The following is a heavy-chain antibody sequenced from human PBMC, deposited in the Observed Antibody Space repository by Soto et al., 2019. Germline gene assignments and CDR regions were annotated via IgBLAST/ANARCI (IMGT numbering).Heavy chain of an antibody. J-gene: IGHJ4*02. Sequence: PGGSLRLSCTASGFTFGDYAMSWFRQAPGKGLEWVGFIRSKAYGGTTEYAASVKGRFTISRDDSKSIAYLQMNSLKTEDTAVYYCTRMATVPTDGFDYWGQGTLVTVSS. CDR2: IRSKAYGGTT. V-gene: IGHV3-49*03. D-gene: IGHD4-17*01. CDR3: TRMATVPTDGFDY. CDR1: GFTFGDYA.